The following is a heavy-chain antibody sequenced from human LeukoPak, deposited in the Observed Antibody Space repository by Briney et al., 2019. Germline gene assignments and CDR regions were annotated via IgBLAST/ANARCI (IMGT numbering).Heavy chain of an antibody. V-gene: IGHV1-46*01. CDR3: ARDSKRVGATRVLLEERDY. Sequence: ASVKVSCKASGYTFTSYYMHWVRQAPGQGLEWMGIINPSGGSTSYAQKFQGRVTMTRDTSTSTVYMGLSSLRSEDTAVYYCARDSKRVGATRVLLEERDYWGQGTLVTVSS. D-gene: IGHD1-26*01. CDR1: GYTFTSYY. CDR2: INPSGGST. J-gene: IGHJ4*02.